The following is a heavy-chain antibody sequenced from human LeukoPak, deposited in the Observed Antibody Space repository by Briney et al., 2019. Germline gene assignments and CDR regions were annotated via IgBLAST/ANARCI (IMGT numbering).Heavy chain of an antibody. D-gene: IGHD1-26*01. CDR1: GFTLSSHW. CDR2: IKQDGSEK. V-gene: IGHV3-7*01. J-gene: IGHJ4*02. CDR3: ARWEIRGSAHQLDY. Sequence: GGSLRLSCAASGFTLSSHWMNWVRQAPGKGLEWVADIKQDGSEKYYVGSVKGRFTISRDNAKNSMYLQMNSLRAEDTAVYYCARWEIRGSAHQLDYWGRGTLVTVSS.